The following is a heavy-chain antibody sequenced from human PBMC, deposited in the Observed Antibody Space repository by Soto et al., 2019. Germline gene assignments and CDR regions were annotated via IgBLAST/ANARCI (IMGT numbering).Heavy chain of an antibody. Sequence: GESLKISCKASGYSFTTYWFGWVRQMPGQGLEWMGIIYPGDSDTRYSPSFQGQVTISADRSINTAYLQWSSLKASDTAMYFCGRCTFTGSYYSGFDYWGQGTLVTVSS. CDR3: GRCTFTGSYYSGFDY. D-gene: IGHD3-22*01. CDR1: GYSFTTYW. J-gene: IGHJ4*02. CDR2: IYPGDSDT. V-gene: IGHV5-51*01.